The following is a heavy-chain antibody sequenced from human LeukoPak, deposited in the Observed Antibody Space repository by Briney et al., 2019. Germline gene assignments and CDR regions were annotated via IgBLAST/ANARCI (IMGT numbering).Heavy chain of an antibody. D-gene: IGHD6-25*01. CDR1: GFTFSAYW. CDR3: ARFAAGGSYYYYMDV. J-gene: IGHJ6*03. CDR2: IKQDGNEK. Sequence: GGSLRLSCAASGFTFSAYWMTWVRQAPGKGLEWVANIKQDGNEKFFVDSVRGRFAISRDNAKSSLYLQMNSLRADDTAVYYCARFAAGGSYYYYMDVWGKGTTVTVSS. V-gene: IGHV3-7*01.